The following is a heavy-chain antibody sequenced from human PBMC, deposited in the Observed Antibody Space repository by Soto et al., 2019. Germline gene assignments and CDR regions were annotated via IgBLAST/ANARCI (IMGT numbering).Heavy chain of an antibody. CDR2: FDPEDGET. CDR1: GYTLTELS. CDR3: ASTYTLWFGNWFDP. Sequence: ASVKVSCKVSGYTLTELSMHWVRQAPGKGLEWMGGFDPEDGETIYAQKFQGRVTMTEDTSTDTAYMELSSLRSEDTAVYYCASTYTLWFGNWFDPWGQGTLVTVSS. V-gene: IGHV1-24*01. J-gene: IGHJ5*02. D-gene: IGHD3-10*01.